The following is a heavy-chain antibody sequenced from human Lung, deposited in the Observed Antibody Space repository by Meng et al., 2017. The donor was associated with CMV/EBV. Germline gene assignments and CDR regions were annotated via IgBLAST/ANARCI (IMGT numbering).Heavy chain of an antibody. D-gene: IGHD1-26*01. CDR2: IEGSNDNT. J-gene: IGHJ4*01. CDR1: GFSLSHNA. V-gene: IGHV3-23*01. CDR3: AKDIFRWAFDY. Sequence: ELQLWEAGGGLVQPGGSRTLSWSASGFSLSHNARSWVRQAPGKGLEWVSAIEGSNDNTHYADSVKGRFAISRDASTNTLYLQMNNLRAEDTAIYYCAKDIFRWAFDYWGHGTLVTVSS.